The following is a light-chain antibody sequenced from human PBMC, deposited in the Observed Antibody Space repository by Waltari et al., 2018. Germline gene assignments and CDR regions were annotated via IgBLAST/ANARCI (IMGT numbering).Light chain of an antibody. CDR2: LGS. J-gene: IGKJ3*01. Sequence: IVMTQSPLSLPVTPGEPASISCRSSQSLLHSNGYNCLDWYLQKPGQSPQLLIYLGSNRASGVPDRFSGSGSGTDFTLRISRVEAEDVGIYYCMQGLQAFTFGPGTKVHIK. CDR3: MQGLQAFT. CDR1: QSLLHSNGYNC. V-gene: IGKV2-28*01.